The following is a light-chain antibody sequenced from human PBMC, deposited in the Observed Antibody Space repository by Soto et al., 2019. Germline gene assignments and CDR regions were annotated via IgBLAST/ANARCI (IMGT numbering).Light chain of an antibody. CDR1: SSDVGAYTY. CDR3: SSYTTSNTLV. Sequence: QSALTQPASVSGSPGQSITISCTGTSSDVGAYTYVSWYQQHPGKAPKLMIFEVSDRPSGVSNRFSGSKSGNTASLTISGIQDEDEADYYCSSYTTSNTLVFGGGTKLTVL. V-gene: IGLV2-14*01. J-gene: IGLJ2*01. CDR2: EVS.